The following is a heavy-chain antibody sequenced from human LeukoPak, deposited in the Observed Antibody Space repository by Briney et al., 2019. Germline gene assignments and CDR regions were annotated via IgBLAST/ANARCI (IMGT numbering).Heavy chain of an antibody. CDR2: FDPEDGET. D-gene: IGHD6-19*01. CDR3: ATGYSSGWTRFDY. Sequence: ASVKVSCKVSGYTLTELSMHWVRQAPGKGLEWMGGFDPEDGETIYAQKFQGRVTMTEDTSTDTAYMELCSLRSEDTAVYYCATGYSSGWTRFDYWGQGTLVTVSS. CDR1: GYTLTELS. J-gene: IGHJ4*02. V-gene: IGHV1-24*01.